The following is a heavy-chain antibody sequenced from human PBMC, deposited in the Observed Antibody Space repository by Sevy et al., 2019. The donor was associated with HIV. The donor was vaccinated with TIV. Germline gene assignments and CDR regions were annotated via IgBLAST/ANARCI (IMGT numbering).Heavy chain of an antibody. CDR2: ISSSGSTI. V-gene: IGHV3-11*01. CDR1: GFTFSDYY. CDR3: ARDYWDYYGSGSKDYYYGMDV. Sequence: GGSLRLSCAASGFTFSDYYMSWIRQAPGKGLEWVSYISSSGSTIYYADSVKGRFTISRDNAKNSPNLKMNSLGAEDTAVYYCARDYWDYYGSGSKDYYYGMDVWGQGTTVTVSS. D-gene: IGHD3-10*01. J-gene: IGHJ6*02.